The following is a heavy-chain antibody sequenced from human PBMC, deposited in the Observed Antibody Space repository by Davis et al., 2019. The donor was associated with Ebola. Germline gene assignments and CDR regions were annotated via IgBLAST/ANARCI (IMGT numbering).Heavy chain of an antibody. D-gene: IGHD1-14*01. V-gene: IGHV3-48*01. CDR2: ISDSSSTI. CDR3: ARDLPGGDWYFDL. Sequence: GGSLRLSCAASGLTFSTYSMNWVRQAPGKGLEWVSYISDSSSTIYYADSVKGRFTISRDNSKNTLYLQMSSLRAEDTAVYYCARDLPGGDWYFDLWGRGTLVTVSS. CDR1: GLTFSTYS. J-gene: IGHJ2*01.